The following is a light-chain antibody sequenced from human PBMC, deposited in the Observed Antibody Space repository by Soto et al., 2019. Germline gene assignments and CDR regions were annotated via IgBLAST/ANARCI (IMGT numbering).Light chain of an antibody. J-gene: IGKJ5*01. CDR1: QSISSH. Sequence: IQMTQSPSSLSASVGDRVTITCRASQSISSHLNWYQQKPGKAPTLLIYTASSLKSGVPSRFSGSGSGTDFTLTISSLQPEDFATYYCQQSYSTPITFGQRTRLEI. CDR2: TAS. V-gene: IGKV1-39*01. CDR3: QQSYSTPIT.